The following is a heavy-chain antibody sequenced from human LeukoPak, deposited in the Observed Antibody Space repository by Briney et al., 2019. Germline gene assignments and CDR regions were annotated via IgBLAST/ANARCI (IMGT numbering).Heavy chain of an antibody. D-gene: IGHD6-13*01. Sequence: ASVKVSCKASGYTFTGYYMHWVRQAPGQGLEWMGWINPNSGGTNYAQKFQGRVTMTRDTSISTAYMELSRLRSDDTAVYYCARDLSDSSSWYWFDPWGQGTLVTVSS. CDR3: ARDLSDSSSWYWFDP. J-gene: IGHJ5*02. CDR2: INPNSGGT. V-gene: IGHV1-2*02. CDR1: GYTFTGYY.